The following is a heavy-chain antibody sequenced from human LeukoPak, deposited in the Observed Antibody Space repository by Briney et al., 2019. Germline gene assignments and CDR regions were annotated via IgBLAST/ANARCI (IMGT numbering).Heavy chain of an antibody. Sequence: GRSLRLSCAASGFTFSSYSMNWVRQAPGKGLEWVSSISSSSSYIYYADSVKGRFTISRDNAKNSLYLQMNSLRAEDTAVYYCARGGGSYGYFQHWGQGTLVTVSS. CDR3: ARGGGSYGYFQH. CDR1: GFTFSSYS. V-gene: IGHV3-21*01. CDR2: ISSSSSYI. D-gene: IGHD1-26*01. J-gene: IGHJ1*01.